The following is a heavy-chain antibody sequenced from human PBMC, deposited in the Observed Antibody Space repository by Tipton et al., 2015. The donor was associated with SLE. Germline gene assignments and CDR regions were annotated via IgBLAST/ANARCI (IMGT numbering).Heavy chain of an antibody. V-gene: IGHV3-30*04. J-gene: IGHJ4*02. CDR3: ARGGMFRNDY. Sequence: SLRLSCAASGFTFSSYAMHWVRQAPGKGLEWVSVISYEGSVKYYADSVKGRFTISRDNAKNTLFLQMNSLRVEDTAMYYCARGGMFRNDYWGQGTLVTVSS. CDR1: GFTFSSYA. CDR2: ISYEGSVK. D-gene: IGHD3-10*01.